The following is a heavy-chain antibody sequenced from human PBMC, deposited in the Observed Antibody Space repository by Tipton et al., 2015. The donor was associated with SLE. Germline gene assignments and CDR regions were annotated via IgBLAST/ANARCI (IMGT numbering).Heavy chain of an antibody. CDR3: ARDNRPYYDYIWGSYRYTNTGFYFDY. V-gene: IGHV4-4*07. Sequence: TLSLTCTVSGGSISSYYWSWIRQPAGKGLEWIGRIYTSGSTNYNPSLKSRVTMSVDTSKNQFSLKLSSVTAADTAVYYCARDNRPYYDYIWGSYRYTNTGFYFDYWGQGTLVTVSS. J-gene: IGHJ4*02. CDR1: GGSISSYY. CDR2: IYTSGST. D-gene: IGHD3-16*02.